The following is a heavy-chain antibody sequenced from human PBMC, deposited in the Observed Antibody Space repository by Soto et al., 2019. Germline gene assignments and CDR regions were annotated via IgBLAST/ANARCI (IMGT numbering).Heavy chain of an antibody. CDR1: GGTFSSYA. D-gene: IGHD3-10*01. CDR2: IIPIFGTA. J-gene: IGHJ6*02. Sequence: SLKGSCKTSGGTFSSYAISWVRQAPGQGLEWMGGIIPIFGTANYAQKFQGRVTITADESTSTAYMELSSLRSEDTAVYYCARGGFGGPWNGMDVWGQGTTVTVSS. CDR3: ARGGFGGPWNGMDV. V-gene: IGHV1-69*13.